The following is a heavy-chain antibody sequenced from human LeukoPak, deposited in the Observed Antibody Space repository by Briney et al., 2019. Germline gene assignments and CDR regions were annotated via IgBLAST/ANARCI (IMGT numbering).Heavy chain of an antibody. CDR1: GFTFSSYS. CDR3: ARHPDGGYYDY. CDR2: ISSNGGST. V-gene: IGHV3-64*01. J-gene: IGHJ4*02. D-gene: IGHD3-22*01. Sequence: PGGSLRLSCAASGFTFSSYSMNWVRQAPGKGLEYVSAISSNGGSTYYANSVKGRFTISRDNSKNTLYLQMGSLRAEDMAVYYCARHPDGGYYDYWGQGTLVTVSS.